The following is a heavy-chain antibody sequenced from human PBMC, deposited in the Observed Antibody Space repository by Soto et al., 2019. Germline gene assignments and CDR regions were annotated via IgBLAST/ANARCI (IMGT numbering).Heavy chain of an antibody. CDR1: GFTFSSYG. D-gene: IGHD3-10*01. CDR3: AKCPVGYYGSGSPAYYYGMDV. Sequence: PGGSLRLCCAASGFTFSSYGMHWVRQAPGKGLEWVAVISYDGSNKYYADSVKGRFTISRDNSKNTLYLQMNSLRAEDTAVYYCAKCPVGYYGSGSPAYYYGMDVWGQGTTVTVSS. CDR2: ISYDGSNK. V-gene: IGHV3-30*18. J-gene: IGHJ6*02.